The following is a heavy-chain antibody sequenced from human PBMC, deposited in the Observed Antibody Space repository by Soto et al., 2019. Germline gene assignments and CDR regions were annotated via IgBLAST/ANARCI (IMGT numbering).Heavy chain of an antibody. CDR3: ARLAPLHWSGYFAAMVNYYYYYMDV. Sequence: SETLSLTCTVSGGSISSSSYYWGWIRQPPGKGLEWIGSIYYSGSTYYNPSLKSRVTISVDTSKNQFSLKLSSVTAADTAVYYCARLAPLHWSGYFAAMVNYYYYYMDVWGKGTTVTVSS. D-gene: IGHD3-3*01. CDR2: IYYSGST. J-gene: IGHJ6*03. V-gene: IGHV4-39*01. CDR1: GGSISSSSYY.